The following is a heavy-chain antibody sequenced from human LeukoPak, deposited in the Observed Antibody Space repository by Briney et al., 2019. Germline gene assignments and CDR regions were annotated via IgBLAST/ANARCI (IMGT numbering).Heavy chain of an antibody. CDR1: GFTFSSYW. J-gene: IGHJ4*02. CDR3: AKDSKLSMYYYDSSGDFDY. Sequence: GGSLRLSCAASGFTFSSYWMSWVRQAPGKGLEWVANIKQDGSEKYYADSVKGRFTISRDNSKNTLYLQMNSLRAEDTAVYYCAKDSKLSMYYYDSSGDFDYWGQGTLVTVSS. D-gene: IGHD3-22*01. V-gene: IGHV3-7*01. CDR2: IKQDGSEK.